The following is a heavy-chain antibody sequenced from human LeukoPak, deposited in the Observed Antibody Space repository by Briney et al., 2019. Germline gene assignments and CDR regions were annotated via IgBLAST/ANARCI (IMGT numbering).Heavy chain of an antibody. CDR2: IYYSGST. J-gene: IGHJ4*02. D-gene: IGHD3-22*01. V-gene: IGHV4-39*01. Sequence: SETLSLTCTVSGCSISSSSYYWGWIRQPPGKGLEWIGSIYYSGSTYYNPSLKSRVTISVDTSKNQFSLKLSSVTAADTAVYYCARPYDSSGYWDYWGQGTLVTVSS. CDR3: ARPYDSSGYWDY. CDR1: GCSISSSSYY.